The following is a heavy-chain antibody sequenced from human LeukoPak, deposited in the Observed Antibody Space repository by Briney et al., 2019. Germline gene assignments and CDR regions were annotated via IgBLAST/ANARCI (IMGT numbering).Heavy chain of an antibody. CDR1: GYTFTSYA. J-gene: IGHJ3*02. V-gene: IGHV1-3*01. Sequence: GASVTVSCTASGYTFTSYAMHWVRQAPGQRLEWMGWINAGNGNTKYSQKFQGRVTITRDTSASTAYMELSSLRSEDTAVYYCARSAMIYCSGGSCYEWYAFDIWGQGTMVTVSS. CDR3: ARSAMIYCSGGSCYEWYAFDI. CDR2: INAGNGNT. D-gene: IGHD2-15*01.